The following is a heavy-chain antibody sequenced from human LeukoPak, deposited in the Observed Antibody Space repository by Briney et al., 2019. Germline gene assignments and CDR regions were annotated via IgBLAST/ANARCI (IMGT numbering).Heavy chain of an antibody. CDR2: ISWNSGSI. D-gene: IGHD7-27*01. CDR3: AKGGPLGIPLEIDY. Sequence: GGSLRLSCAASGFTFDDYAMHWVRQAPGKGLEWVSGISWNSGSIGYADSAKGRFTISRDNAKNSLYLQMNSLRAEDTALYYCAKGGPLGIPLEIDYWGQGTLVTVSS. CDR1: GFTFDDYA. J-gene: IGHJ4*02. V-gene: IGHV3-9*01.